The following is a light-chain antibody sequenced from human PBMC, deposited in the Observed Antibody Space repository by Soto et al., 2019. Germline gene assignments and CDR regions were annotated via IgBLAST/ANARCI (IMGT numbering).Light chain of an antibody. CDR1: QSLLHSNGYKY. V-gene: IGKV2-28*01. CDR2: LGS. J-gene: IGKJ1*01. CDR3: MQALQTPWT. Sequence: DIVMTQSPLSLPVTPGEPASISCRSSQSLLHSNGYKYLDWYLQKPGQSPQLLIYLGSNRASGVPDRVSGSGSGTDFTLKISRVETGDVGVYYCMQALQTPWTFGQGTKVEIK.